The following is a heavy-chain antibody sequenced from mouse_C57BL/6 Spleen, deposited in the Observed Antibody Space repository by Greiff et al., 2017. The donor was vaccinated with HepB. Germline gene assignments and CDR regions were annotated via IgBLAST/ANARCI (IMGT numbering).Heavy chain of an antibody. V-gene: IGHV1-50*01. CDR3: ARSRGSGYFDV. D-gene: IGHD1-1*01. CDR1: GYTFTSYW. Sequence: QVQLQQPGAELVKPGASVKLSCKASGYTFTSYWMQWVKQRPGQGLEWIGEIDPSDSYTNYNQKFKGKATLTVDTSSSTAYMQLSSLTSEDSAVYYCARSRGSGYFDVWGTGTTVTVSS. CDR2: IDPSDSYT. J-gene: IGHJ1*03.